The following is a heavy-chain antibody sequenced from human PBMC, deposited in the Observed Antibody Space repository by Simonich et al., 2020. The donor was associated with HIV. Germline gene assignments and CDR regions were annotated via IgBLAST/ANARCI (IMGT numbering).Heavy chain of an antibody. CDR1: GYTPTELS. J-gene: IGHJ5*02. CDR3: ATVPYSNSFNWFDP. V-gene: IGHV1-24*01. D-gene: IGHD4-4*01. Sequence: QVQLVQSGAEVKKPGASVKVSCKVSGYTPTELSMPWGRQAPGKGLEGRGGFDPEDGETIYAQKFQGRVTMTEDTSTDTAYMELSSLRSEDTAVYYCATVPYSNSFNWFDPWGQGTLVTVSS. CDR2: FDPEDGET.